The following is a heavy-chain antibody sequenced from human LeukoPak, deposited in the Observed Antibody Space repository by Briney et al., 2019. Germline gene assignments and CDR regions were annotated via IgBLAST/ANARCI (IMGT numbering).Heavy chain of an antibody. CDR3: ASLSSGWWYYFDY. V-gene: IGHV4-59*01. CDR2: MYNSGST. J-gene: IGHJ4*02. CDR1: GGSISSYY. Sequence: PSETLSLTCTVSGGSISSYYWSWIRQPPGKGLEWIAYMYNSGSTNYNPSLKSRVTISLDTSKNQFSLKLSSVTAADTAVYYCASLSSGWWYYFDYWGQGTLVTVSS. D-gene: IGHD6-19*01.